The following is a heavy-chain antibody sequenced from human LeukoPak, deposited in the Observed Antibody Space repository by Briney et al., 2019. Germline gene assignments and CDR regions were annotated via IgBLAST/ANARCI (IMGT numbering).Heavy chain of an antibody. D-gene: IGHD2-2*01. CDR3: ARDQESLYCSSTSCLRSDAFDI. V-gene: IGHV3-7*01. CDR1: GFTFSNYW. CDR2: IKQDGSEK. Sequence: PGGSLRLSCAASGFTFSNYWMSWVRQAPGKGLEWVANIKQDGSEKDYVDSVKGRSTISRDNAKNSLYLQMNSLRAEDTAVYYCARDQESLYCSSTSCLRSDAFDIWGQGTMVTVSS. J-gene: IGHJ3*02.